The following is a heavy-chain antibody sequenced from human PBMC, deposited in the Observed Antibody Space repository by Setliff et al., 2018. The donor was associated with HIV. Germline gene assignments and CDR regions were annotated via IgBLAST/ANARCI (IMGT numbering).Heavy chain of an antibody. CDR1: GASFSGYY. CDR2: INHSGST. Sequence: TLSLTCAVYGASFSGYYWSWVRQPPGKGLEWIGEINHSGSTNYNPSLKSRVTISVDTSKNQFSLKVRSVTAADTAVYYCARLRWAATAGTWDYYYGMDVWGQGTAVTVSS. V-gene: IGHV4-34*01. D-gene: IGHD6-13*01. J-gene: IGHJ6*02. CDR3: ARLRWAATAGTWDYYYGMDV.